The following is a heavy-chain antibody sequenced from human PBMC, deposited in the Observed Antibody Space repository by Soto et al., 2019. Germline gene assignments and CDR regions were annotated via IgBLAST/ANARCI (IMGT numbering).Heavy chain of an antibody. J-gene: IGHJ1*01. V-gene: IGHV4-31*03. CDR1: GGSISTGGYY. D-gene: IGHD3-22*01. Sequence: SETLSLTCTVSGGSISTGGYYWSWSRQHPGKGLECIGYIYYSGSTYYNPSLKSRVTISVDTSKNQFSLKLSSVTAADTAVYYCATNGDYYDSSGPKYFHHWGQGTLVTVSS. CDR2: IYYSGST. CDR3: ATNGDYYDSSGPKYFHH.